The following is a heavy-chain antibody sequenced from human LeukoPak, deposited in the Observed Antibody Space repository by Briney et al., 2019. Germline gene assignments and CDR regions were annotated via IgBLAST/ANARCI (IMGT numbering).Heavy chain of an antibody. V-gene: IGHV3-30*04. J-gene: IGHJ6*02. CDR3: AKRVVAATPRYYYYGMDV. CDR1: GFTFSSYA. CDR2: ISYDGSNK. Sequence: GGSLRLSCAASGFTFSSYAMHWVRQAPGKGLEWVAVISYDGSNKYYADSVKGRFTISRDNSKNTLYLQMNSLRAEDTAVYYCAKRVVAATPRYYYYGMDVWGQGTTVTVSS. D-gene: IGHD2-15*01.